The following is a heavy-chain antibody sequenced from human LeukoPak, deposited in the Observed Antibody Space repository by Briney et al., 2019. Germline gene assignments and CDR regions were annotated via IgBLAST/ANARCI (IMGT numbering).Heavy chain of an antibody. Sequence: GGSLRLSCAASGFTFSSYSMNWVRQAPGKGLEWVSYISSSSSTIYYADSVKGRFTISRDNAKNSLYLQMNSLRAEDTAVYYCARGRGYYDSSGYPEFDYWGQGTLVTVSS. J-gene: IGHJ4*02. V-gene: IGHV3-48*04. D-gene: IGHD3-22*01. CDR2: ISSSSSTI. CDR1: GFTFSSYS. CDR3: ARGRGYYDSSGYPEFDY.